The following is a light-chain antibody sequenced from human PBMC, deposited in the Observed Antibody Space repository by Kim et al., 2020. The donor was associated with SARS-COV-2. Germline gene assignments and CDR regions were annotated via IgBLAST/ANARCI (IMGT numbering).Light chain of an antibody. Sequence: QSITISCTGTSSDIGISDYVSWSQQHPGKAPKLMIYDVTKRPSGVSDRFSGSKSGNTASLTISGLQAEDEADYYCASYTSTYTWVFGGGTKLTVL. J-gene: IGLJ3*02. CDR1: SSDIGISDY. CDR2: DVT. CDR3: ASYTSTYTWV. V-gene: IGLV2-14*03.